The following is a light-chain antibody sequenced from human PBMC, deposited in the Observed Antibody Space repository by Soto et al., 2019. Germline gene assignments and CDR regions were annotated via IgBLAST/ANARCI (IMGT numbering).Light chain of an antibody. CDR3: RSYTSSSTRV. CDR2: DVS. J-gene: IGLJ1*01. Sequence: QSVLTQPASVSGSPGQSSTISCTGTSSDVDVYNFVSWYQQHPGKAPKLLIYDVSNRPSGVSNRFSGSKSGNTASLTISGLQAEDEADYYCRSYTSSSTRVFGTGTKLTVL. V-gene: IGLV2-14*01. CDR1: SSDVDVYNF.